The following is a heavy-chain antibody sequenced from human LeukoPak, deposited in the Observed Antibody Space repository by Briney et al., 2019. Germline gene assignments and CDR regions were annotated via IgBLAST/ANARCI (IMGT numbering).Heavy chain of an antibody. J-gene: IGHJ4*02. Sequence: ASVKVSCKPSRYTFTSYGISWVRQAPGQGLEWMGWISAYKGNTHYAQKPQGRGTMATDTSPGTAYIELGSLRSDATAVYYCARAGKFVADYFDYWGQGTLVTASS. CDR3: ARAGKFVADYFDY. D-gene: IGHD2-15*01. CDR1: RYTFTSYG. CDR2: ISAYKGNT. V-gene: IGHV1-18*01.